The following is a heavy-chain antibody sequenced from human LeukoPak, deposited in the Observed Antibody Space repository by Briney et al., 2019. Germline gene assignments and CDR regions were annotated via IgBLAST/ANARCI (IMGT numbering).Heavy chain of an antibody. Sequence: GGSLRLSCAASGFTFSSYAMDWVRQAPGKGLEWVAVISYDGSNKYYADSVKGRFTISRDNSKNTLYLQMNSLRAEDTAVYYCAKSLHSSGWSQFDYWGQGTLVTVSS. CDR2: ISYDGSNK. J-gene: IGHJ4*02. CDR1: GFTFSSYA. CDR3: AKSLHSSGWSQFDY. V-gene: IGHV3-30-3*02. D-gene: IGHD6-19*01.